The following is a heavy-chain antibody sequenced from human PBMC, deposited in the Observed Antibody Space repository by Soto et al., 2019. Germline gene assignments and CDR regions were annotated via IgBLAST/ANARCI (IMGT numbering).Heavy chain of an antibody. V-gene: IGHV3-33*01. CDR2: TWYDGSNK. CDR1: GFTFYSYG. Sequence: QVQLVESGGGVVQPGRSLRLSCAASGFTFYSYGMHWVGQAPGKGLEWVAVTWYDGSNKNYADSVKGRFTISRDNSKNTLYLQMNSLRVEDTAMYYCARERVSYCGGDCPTDYWGQGTLVTVSS. CDR3: ARERVSYCGGDCPTDY. J-gene: IGHJ4*02. D-gene: IGHD2-21*02.